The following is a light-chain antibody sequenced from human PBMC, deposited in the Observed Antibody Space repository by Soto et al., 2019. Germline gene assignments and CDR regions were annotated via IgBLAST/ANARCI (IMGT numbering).Light chain of an antibody. CDR2: KAS. J-gene: IGKJ1*01. CDR3: QQYNSYSPWT. CDR1: QSISSW. Sequence: DIPMTQSPSTLSASVGDRVTITCRASQSISSWLAWYQQKPGKAPKLLIYKASSLESGVPPRFSGSGSGTEFTLTISSLQPDDFATYYCQQYNSYSPWTFGQGTKVEIK. V-gene: IGKV1-5*03.